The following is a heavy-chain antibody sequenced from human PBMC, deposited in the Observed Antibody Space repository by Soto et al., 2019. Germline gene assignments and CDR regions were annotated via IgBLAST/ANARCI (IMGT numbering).Heavy chain of an antibody. D-gene: IGHD3-16*02. V-gene: IGHV4-59*01. J-gene: IGHJ5*02. CDR2: IFYDGIT. Sequence: SETLSLACTVSGGSISTYYWNWIRLPPGKGLEWIGYIFYDGITNDNPSLKSRVTISADTSKNQFSLKLSSVTAADTAVYYCERDPSANPPLYRFDPWGQGIQVTVSS. CDR3: ERDPSANPPLYRFDP. CDR1: GGSISTYY.